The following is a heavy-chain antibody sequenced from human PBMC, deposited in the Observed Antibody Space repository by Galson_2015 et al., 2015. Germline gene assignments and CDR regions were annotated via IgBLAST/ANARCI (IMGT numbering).Heavy chain of an antibody. CDR2: IYYSGST. CDR1: GGSISSSSYY. V-gene: IGHV4-39*01. Sequence: SETLSLTCTVSGGSISSSSYYWGWIRQPPGKGLEWIGSIYYSGSTYYNPSLKSRVTISVDTSKNQFSLKLSYVTAADTAVYYCARGSYYYDSSGSRGYFDYWGQGTLVTVSS. D-gene: IGHD3-22*01. J-gene: IGHJ4*02. CDR3: ARGSYYYDSSGSRGYFDY.